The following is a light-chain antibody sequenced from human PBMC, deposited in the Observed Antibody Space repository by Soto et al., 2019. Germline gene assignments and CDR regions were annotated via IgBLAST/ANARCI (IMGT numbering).Light chain of an antibody. CDR1: QSVSSSY. V-gene: IGKV3D-7*01. Sequence: EIVLTQSPATLSVSPGERATLSCRASQSVSSSYLAWYQQKPGQAPRLLIYGASSRATGIPGRFSGSGSGTDSTPTISRLHAEDAAFYYYQHDYYAPRTFGQGTRV. CDR2: GAS. CDR3: QHDYYAPRT. J-gene: IGKJ1*01.